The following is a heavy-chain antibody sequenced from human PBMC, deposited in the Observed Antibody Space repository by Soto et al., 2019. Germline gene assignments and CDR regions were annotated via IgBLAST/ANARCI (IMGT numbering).Heavy chain of an antibody. CDR1: GFTFISSA. V-gene: IGHV3-23*01. D-gene: IGHD2-2*03. J-gene: IGHJ6*03. Sequence: GGAVRLSCAAAGFTFISSAMSWVSLPPEKGLEWVLAISGRGGSTYYADSVKGRFTISRDNSKNTLYLQMNSLRAEDTAVYYCAKDFGYCRSTSCYAGYYYYMDVWGKGTTVTVSS. CDR3: AKDFGYCRSTSCYAGYYYYMDV. CDR2: ISGRGGST.